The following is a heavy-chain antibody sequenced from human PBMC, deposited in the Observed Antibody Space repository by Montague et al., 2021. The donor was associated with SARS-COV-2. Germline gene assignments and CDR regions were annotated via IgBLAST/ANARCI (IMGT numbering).Heavy chain of an antibody. CDR3: ARHVDACGGNCRNWYFDL. J-gene: IGHJ2*01. V-gene: IGHV4-39*01. CDR2: ISYTGST. Sequence: SETLSLTCTVSGGSISSNLFYWGWIRQTPGKGLEWIGDISYTGSTYYNPSLKSRVTVAVDTSKNQFSLRLISLTAADTAVYYCARHVDACGGNCRNWYFDLWGRGSLVTVSS. D-gene: IGHD4-23*01. CDR1: GGSISSNLFY.